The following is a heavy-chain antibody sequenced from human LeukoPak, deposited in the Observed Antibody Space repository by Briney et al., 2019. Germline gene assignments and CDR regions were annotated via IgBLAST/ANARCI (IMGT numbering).Heavy chain of an antibody. V-gene: IGHV4-34*01. CDR1: GGAFSGYY. CDR3: ARGAWFDP. CDR2: INHSGST. Sequence: PSETLSLTCAVYGGAFSGYYWSWIRQPPGKGLEWIGEINHSGSTNYNPSLKSRVTISVDMSKNQFSLKLSSVTAADTAVYYCARGAWFDPWGQGTLVTVSS. J-gene: IGHJ5*02.